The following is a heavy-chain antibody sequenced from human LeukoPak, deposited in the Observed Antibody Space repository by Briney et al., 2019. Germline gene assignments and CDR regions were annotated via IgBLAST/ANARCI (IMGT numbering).Heavy chain of an antibody. CDR3: ARVGIIAVTGSSYFDY. V-gene: IGHV4-30-2*01. CDR2: IYHSGST. CDR1: GGSISSGGYS. J-gene: IGHJ4*02. Sequence: SQTLSLTCAVSGGSISSGGYSWSWIRQPPGKGLEWIGYIYHSGSTYYNPSLKSRVTISVDRSKNQFSLKLSSVTAADTAVYYCARVGIIAVTGSSYFDYWGQGALVTVSS. D-gene: IGHD6-13*01.